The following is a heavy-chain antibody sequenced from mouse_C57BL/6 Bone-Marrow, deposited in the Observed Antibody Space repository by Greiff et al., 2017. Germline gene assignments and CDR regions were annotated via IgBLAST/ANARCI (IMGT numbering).Heavy chain of an antibody. J-gene: IGHJ3*01. V-gene: IGHV7-3*01. Sequence: EVMLVESGGGLVQPGGSLSLSCAASGFTFPDYYMSWVRQPPGKALEWLGFIRNKANGYTTEYSASVKGRFTISRDNSQSILYLQMNALRAEDSATYYCASLTGTIAYWGQGTLVTVSA. CDR1: GFTFPDYY. CDR2: IRNKANGYTT. CDR3: ASLTGTIAY. D-gene: IGHD4-1*01.